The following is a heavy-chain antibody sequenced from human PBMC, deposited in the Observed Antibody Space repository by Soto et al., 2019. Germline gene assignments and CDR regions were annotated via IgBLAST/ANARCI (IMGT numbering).Heavy chain of an antibody. Sequence: SETLSLSCGVFGVSFSSNYWTWIRQPPGKGLEWIGEINHSGSTNYNPSLKSRVTISVDTSKNQFSLRLTSVTAADTAVYYCASARYDYWGQGTLVTVSS. J-gene: IGHJ4*02. D-gene: IGHD6-6*01. V-gene: IGHV4-34*01. CDR1: GVSFSSNY. CDR2: INHSGST. CDR3: ASARYDY.